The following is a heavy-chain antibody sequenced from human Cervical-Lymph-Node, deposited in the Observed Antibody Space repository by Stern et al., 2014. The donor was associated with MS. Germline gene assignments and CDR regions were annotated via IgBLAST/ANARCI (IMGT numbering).Heavy chain of an antibody. D-gene: IGHD5-18*01. V-gene: IGHV1-2*04. J-gene: IGHJ4*02. CDR2: NNPNSGGT. CDR3: ARGLVDTAMVSPYFDY. CDR1: GYTFTGYY. Sequence: QVQLVESGAEVKKPGASVKVSCKASGYTFTGYYMHWVRQAPGQGLEWMGWNNPNSGGTNYAQKFQGWVTMTRDTSISTAYMELSRLRSDDTAVYYCARGLVDTAMVSPYFDYWGQGTLVTVSS.